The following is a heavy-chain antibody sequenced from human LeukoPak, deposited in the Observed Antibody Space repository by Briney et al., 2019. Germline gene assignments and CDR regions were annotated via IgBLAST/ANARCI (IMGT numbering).Heavy chain of an antibody. Sequence: ASVKVSCKASGYTFTGSYMHWVRQAPGQGLEWMGWINPNSGGTNYAQKFQGRVTMTRDTSISTAYMELSRLRSDDTAVYYCARDHCSSTSCYNGVAPSNWFDPWGQGTLVTVSS. CDR1: GYTFTGSY. D-gene: IGHD2-2*02. J-gene: IGHJ5*02. CDR2: INPNSGGT. V-gene: IGHV1-2*02. CDR3: ARDHCSSTSCYNGVAPSNWFDP.